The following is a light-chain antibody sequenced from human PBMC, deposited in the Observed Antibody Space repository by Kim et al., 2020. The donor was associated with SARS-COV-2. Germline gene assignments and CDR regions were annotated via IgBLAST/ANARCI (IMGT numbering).Light chain of an antibody. V-gene: IGKV3-11*01. CDR1: QDIGWY. CDR3: YHRRRWHYT. CDR2: DGS. J-gene: IGKJ2*01. Sequence: EIVLTQSPDTLSLSPGDRATLSCKPSQDIGWYLAWYQQKPGQTPRLLVYDGSIRASGIPARFSGSGFGTDCTLTISSLQPDDFAGYYCYHRRRWHYTFCQGIKLEI.